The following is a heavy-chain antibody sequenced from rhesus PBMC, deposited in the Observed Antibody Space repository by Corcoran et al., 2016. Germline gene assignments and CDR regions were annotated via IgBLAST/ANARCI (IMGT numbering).Heavy chain of an antibody. CDR2: MNGNSGTT. J-gene: IGHJ4*01. D-gene: IGHD4-11*01. Sequence: QVQLQESGPAVVKPSETLSLTCTVSGASISSNWWSWIRQPPGKGLEWIGGMNGNSGTTNSNPSLKSRVTISKDASKNQFSLKLSSVTAADTAVYYCARGNNYVFDYWGQGVLVTVSS. V-gene: IGHV4-80*01. CDR3: ARGNNYVFDY. CDR1: GASISSNW.